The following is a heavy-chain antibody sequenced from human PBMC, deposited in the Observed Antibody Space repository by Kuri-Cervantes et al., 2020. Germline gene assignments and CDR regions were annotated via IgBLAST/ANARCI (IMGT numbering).Heavy chain of an antibody. CDR3: ARVAAGTGTFNY. J-gene: IGHJ4*02. CDR1: GGSVNSNTYY. V-gene: IGHV4-61*01. Sequence: GSLRLSCTVSGGSVNSNTYYWSWIRQPPGKGLELIGYIHKSGDTYYNPSLKSRVAISIDTSRNQFSLTLSSVTAADTAVYFCARVAAGTGTFNYWGQGTLVTVSS. D-gene: IGHD6-13*01. CDR2: IHKSGDT.